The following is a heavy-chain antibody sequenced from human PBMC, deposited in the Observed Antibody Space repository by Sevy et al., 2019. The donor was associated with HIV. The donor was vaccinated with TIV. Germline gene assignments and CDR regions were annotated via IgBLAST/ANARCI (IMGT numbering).Heavy chain of an antibody. CDR3: ARGYRDSECDY. CDR2: ITSRRSYT. J-gene: IGHJ4*02. D-gene: IGHD2-21*02. CDR1: GFTFTAYD. Sequence: GGSLRLSCTASGFTFTAYDMNWVRQAPGKGLEWVSSITSRRSYTYYADSVKGRFTISRDNAKKSVYLQMNSLRAEDTAIYYCARGYRDSECDYRGQGILVTVSS. V-gene: IGHV3-21*01.